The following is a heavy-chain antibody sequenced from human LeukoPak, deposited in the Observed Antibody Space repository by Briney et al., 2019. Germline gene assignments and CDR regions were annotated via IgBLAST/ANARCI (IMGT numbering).Heavy chain of an antibody. CDR2: MNPNSGNT. J-gene: IGHJ4*02. CDR1: GYTFTSYD. Sequence: ASVKVSCKASGYTFTSYDINWVRQATGQGLEWMGWMNPNSGNTGYAQKFQGRVTMTRDTSISTAYMELSRLRSDDTAVYYCARDYASIYYDSSGHRDYWGQGTLVTVSS. D-gene: IGHD3-22*01. CDR3: ARDYASIYYDSSGHRDY. V-gene: IGHV1-8*01.